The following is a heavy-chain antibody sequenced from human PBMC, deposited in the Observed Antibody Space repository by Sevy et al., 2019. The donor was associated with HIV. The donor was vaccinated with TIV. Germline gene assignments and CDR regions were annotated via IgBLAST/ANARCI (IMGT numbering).Heavy chain of an antibody. V-gene: IGHV3-30*18. CDR3: AKGPLDIVVVPAAIFR. CDR1: GFTFSSYG. J-gene: IGHJ4*02. D-gene: IGHD2-2*01. Sequence: GGSLRLSCAASGFTFSSYGMHWVRQAPGKGLEWVAVISYDGSNKYYADSVKGRFTISRDNSKNTLYLQMNSLRAEDTAVYYCAKGPLDIVVVPAAIFRWGQRTLVTVSS. CDR2: ISYDGSNK.